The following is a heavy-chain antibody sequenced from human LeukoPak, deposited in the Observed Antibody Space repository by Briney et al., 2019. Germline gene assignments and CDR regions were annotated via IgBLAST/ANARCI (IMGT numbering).Heavy chain of an antibody. Sequence: GGSLRLSCAASGFTFSSYAMHWVRQAPGKGLEWVAVISYDGSNKYYADSVKGRFTISRDNSKNMLYLQMNSLRAEDTAVYYCARDERRIAAAPHSLDYWGQGTLVTVSS. D-gene: IGHD6-13*01. CDR1: GFTFSSYA. J-gene: IGHJ4*02. V-gene: IGHV3-30-3*01. CDR2: ISYDGSNK. CDR3: ARDERRIAAAPHSLDY.